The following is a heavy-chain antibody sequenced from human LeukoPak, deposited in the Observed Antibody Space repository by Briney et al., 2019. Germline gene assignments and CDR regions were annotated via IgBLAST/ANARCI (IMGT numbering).Heavy chain of an antibody. J-gene: IGHJ4*02. V-gene: IGHV4-4*07. D-gene: IGHD6-25*01. CDR1: GGSISSYY. CDR3: ASLGSSATNFDY. CDR2: IYTSGST. Sequence: SETLSLTCTVSGGSISSYYWSWIRQPAGKGLEWIGRIYTSGSTNYNPSLKSRVTMSVDTSKNQFSLKLNSVTAAVTAVYYCASLGSSATNFDYWGQGTLVTVSS.